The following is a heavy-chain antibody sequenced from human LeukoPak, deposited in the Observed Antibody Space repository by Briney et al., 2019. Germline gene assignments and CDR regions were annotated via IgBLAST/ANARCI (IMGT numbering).Heavy chain of an antibody. CDR1: GGAISSSSSYY. CDR2: IYYSGST. V-gene: IGHV4-39*07. Sequence: TPSETLSLTCTVSGGAISSSSSYYWGWIRQPPGKGLEWIGSIYYSGSTNYNPSLKSRVTISVDTSKNQFSLKLSSVTAADTAVYYCARGPITSSSSSIYFDYWGQGTLVTLSS. D-gene: IGHD6-13*01. CDR3: ARGPITSSSSSIYFDY. J-gene: IGHJ4*02.